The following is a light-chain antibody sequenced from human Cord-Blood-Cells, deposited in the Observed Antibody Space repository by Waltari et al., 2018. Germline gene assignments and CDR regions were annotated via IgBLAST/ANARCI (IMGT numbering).Light chain of an antibody. V-gene: IGLV1-44*01. CDR1: SSNIGRNT. Sequence: QSVLTQPPSASGTPGQRVTISCSGSSSNIGRNTVNWYQQLPGTAPKLRIYSNMRRPSGVPDRFSGSKSGTSASLASGGLQSEDEADYYWAAWDDSLWVFGGGTKLTVL. CDR3: AAWDDSLWV. CDR2: SNM. J-gene: IGLJ3*02.